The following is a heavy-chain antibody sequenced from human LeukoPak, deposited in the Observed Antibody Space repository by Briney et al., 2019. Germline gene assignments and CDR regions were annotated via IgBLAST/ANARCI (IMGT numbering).Heavy chain of an antibody. D-gene: IGHD3-9*01. CDR1: GVSISNYY. CDR2: ISNSGST. J-gene: IGHJ6*03. Sequence: SETLSLTCNVSGVSISNYYWSWIRQPPGKGLEWIGYISNSGSTNYYPSLKSRVTISVDTSKNQFSLRLSSVTAADTAVYYCARCPGFDRLFGYYCYMDVWGKGTTVTVSS. V-gene: IGHV4-59*01. CDR3: ARCPGFDRLFGYYCYMDV.